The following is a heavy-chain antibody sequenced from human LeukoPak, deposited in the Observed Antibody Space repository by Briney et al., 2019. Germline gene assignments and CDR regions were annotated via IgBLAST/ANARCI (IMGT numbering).Heavy chain of an antibody. Sequence: GGSLRLSCAASGFTVSSNYISWVRQAPGKGLEWVSVIHSDDSTYYADSVKDRFTISRDNSRNTLYLQMNSLRAEDTAVYYCARQLFISTSFYYTFDFWGQGTLVTVPS. V-gene: IGHV3-66*04. CDR1: GFTVSSNY. CDR3: ARQLFISTSFYYTFDF. J-gene: IGHJ4*02. CDR2: IHSDDST. D-gene: IGHD2/OR15-2a*01.